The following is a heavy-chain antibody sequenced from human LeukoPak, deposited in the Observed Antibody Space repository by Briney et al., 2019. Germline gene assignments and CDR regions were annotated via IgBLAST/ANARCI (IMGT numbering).Heavy chain of an antibody. Sequence: GGSLRLSCTVSGFTVSSNSWSWVRQAPGKRLEWVSFIYSGGNTHYSDSVKGRFTISRDNSKNTLYLQMNSLRAEDTAIYYCARRAGEYSHPYDYWGQGTLVTVSS. CDR1: GFTVSSNS. CDR3: ARRAGEYSHPYDY. V-gene: IGHV3-53*01. D-gene: IGHD2-15*01. J-gene: IGHJ4*02. CDR2: IYSGGNT.